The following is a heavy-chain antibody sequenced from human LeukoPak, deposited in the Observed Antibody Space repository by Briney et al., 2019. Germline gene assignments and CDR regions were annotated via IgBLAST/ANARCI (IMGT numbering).Heavy chain of an antibody. V-gene: IGHV1-24*01. J-gene: IGHJ6*02. CDR3: ATVRYTYYYYGMDV. Sequence: ASVTVSCTVSGYTLTELSMHWVRQAPGKGLEWMGGFDPEDGETIYAQKFQGRVTMTEDTSTDTAYMELSSLRSEDTAVYYCATVRYTYYYYGMDVWGQGTTVTVSS. CDR2: FDPEDGET. CDR1: GYTLTELS. D-gene: IGHD3-9*01.